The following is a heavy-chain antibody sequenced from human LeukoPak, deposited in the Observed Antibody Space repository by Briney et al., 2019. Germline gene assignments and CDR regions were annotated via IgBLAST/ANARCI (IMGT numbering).Heavy chain of an antibody. J-gene: IGHJ3*02. D-gene: IGHD6-6*01. CDR3: ARDPRYSSSAHVFDI. CDR2: IYHSGST. Sequence: SETLSLTCAVSGGSISSGGYSWSWIRQPPGKGLEWIGYIYHSGSTYYNPSLKSRVTISVDRSKNQFSLKLSSVTAADTAVYYCARDPRYSSSAHVFDIWGQGIMVTVSS. CDR1: GGSISSGGYS. V-gene: IGHV4-30-2*01.